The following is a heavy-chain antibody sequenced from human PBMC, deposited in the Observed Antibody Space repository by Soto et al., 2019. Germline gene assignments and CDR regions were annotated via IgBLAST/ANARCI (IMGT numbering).Heavy chain of an antibody. CDR1: GFTFSSYA. Sequence: VGSLRLSCAASGFTFSSYAMSWVRQAPGKGLEWVSAISGSGGSTYYADSVKGRFTISRDNSKNTLYLQMNSLRAEDTAVYYCAKSKVGATRSSFDYWGQGTLVTVSS. J-gene: IGHJ4*02. CDR2: ISGSGGST. CDR3: AKSKVGATRSSFDY. V-gene: IGHV3-23*01. D-gene: IGHD1-26*01.